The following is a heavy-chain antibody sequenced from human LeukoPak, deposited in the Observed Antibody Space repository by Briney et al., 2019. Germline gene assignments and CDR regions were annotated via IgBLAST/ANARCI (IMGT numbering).Heavy chain of an antibody. D-gene: IGHD3-9*01. CDR1: GGSISSYY. CDR2: IYTSGST. V-gene: IGHV4-4*07. Sequence: SETLSLTCTVSGGSISSYYWSWIRQPAGKGLEWIGRIYTSGSTNYNPSLKSRVTISVDTSKNQFSQKLSSVTAADTAVYYCARSKDILTGYCFDYWGQGTLVTVSS. CDR3: ARSKDILTGYCFDY. J-gene: IGHJ4*02.